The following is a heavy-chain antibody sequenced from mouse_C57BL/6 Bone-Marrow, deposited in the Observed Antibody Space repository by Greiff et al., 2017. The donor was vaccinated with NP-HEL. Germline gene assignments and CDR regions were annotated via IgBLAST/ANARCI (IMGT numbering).Heavy chain of an antibody. Sequence: VQLQQSGPVLVKPGASVKLSCKASGYTFTDYYMNWVKQSHGKSLEWIGVINPYNGGTSYNQKFKGKATLTVDKSSSTAYMEQNSLTSEDSTVYYWARRTHYYGRSYPYWYFDVWGTGTTVTVSS. J-gene: IGHJ1*03. CDR1: GYTFTDYY. D-gene: IGHD1-1*01. CDR2: INPYNGGT. CDR3: ARRTHYYGRSYPYWYFDV. V-gene: IGHV1-19*01.